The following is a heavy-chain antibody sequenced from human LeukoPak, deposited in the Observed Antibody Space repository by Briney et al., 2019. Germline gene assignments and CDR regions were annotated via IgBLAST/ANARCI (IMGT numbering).Heavy chain of an antibody. J-gene: IGHJ4*02. Sequence: GESLKISCKGSGYSFTSYWIGWGRQMPGKGLEWVGIIYPGDSDTRYSPSFQGQVTISADKSISTAYLQWSSLKASDTAMYYCARRRGSGSYSSTHFDYWGQGTLVTVSS. CDR2: IYPGDSDT. CDR3: ARRRGSGSYSSTHFDY. D-gene: IGHD3-10*01. V-gene: IGHV5-51*01. CDR1: GYSFTSYW.